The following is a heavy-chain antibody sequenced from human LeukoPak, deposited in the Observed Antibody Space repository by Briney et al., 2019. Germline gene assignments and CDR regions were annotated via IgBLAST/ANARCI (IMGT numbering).Heavy chain of an antibody. D-gene: IGHD2-2*01. V-gene: IGHV3-23*01. CDR3: AKRAPGYCSSSSCFGQFDD. J-gene: IGHJ4*02. CDR2: INGNAADT. CDR1: GFTFTNYA. Sequence: GGSLRLSCAASGFTFTNYAMKWVRQAPGKGLEWVSVINGNAADTYYADSVKGRFTISRDNSKNTLYLQMNSLRAEDTAVYYCAKRAPGYCSSSSCFGQFDDGGQGILVTVS.